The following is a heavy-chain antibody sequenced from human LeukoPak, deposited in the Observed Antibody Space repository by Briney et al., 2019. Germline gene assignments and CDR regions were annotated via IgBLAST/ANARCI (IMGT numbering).Heavy chain of an antibody. CDR2: IVVGSGNT. D-gene: IGHD5-12*01. Sequence: TSVKVSCKASGFTFTSSAVQWVRQARGQRLEWIGWIVVGSGNTNYAQKFQERVTITRDMSTSTAYMELSSLGSEDTAVYYCAARYSGYEIDYWGQGTLVTVSS. CDR3: AARYSGYEIDY. J-gene: IGHJ4*02. CDR1: GFTFTSSA. V-gene: IGHV1-58*01.